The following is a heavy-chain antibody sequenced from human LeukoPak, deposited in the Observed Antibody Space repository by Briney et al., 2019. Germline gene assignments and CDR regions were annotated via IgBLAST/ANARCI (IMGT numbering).Heavy chain of an antibody. CDR1: GYTFTNYY. D-gene: IGHD3-10*01. V-gene: IGHV1-2*02. CDR3: TIALRHTSPSGWFDR. CDR2: VDPNNGAT. J-gene: IGHJ5*02. Sequence: ASVTVSCKTSGYTFTNYYIHWVRQAPGQGLEWMGWVDPNNGATNYARKLQGRVTMTRDTSVSTVYMELSRLTYDDAAVYYCTIALRHTSPSGWFDRWGQGSLVSASS.